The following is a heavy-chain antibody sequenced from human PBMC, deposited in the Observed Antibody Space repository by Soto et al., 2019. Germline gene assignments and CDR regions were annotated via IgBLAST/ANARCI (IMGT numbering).Heavy chain of an antibody. CDR1: GYAYASNC. CDR2: INVYNGNT. CDR3: AICVGSGSYYNHYTLSDL. Sequence: SAKLSSKASGYAYASNCLSSLHHAPGKGLEWMGWINVYNGNTKYAQKVQGRVTMTTDTSSSTAYMEVRSLRSDDTAVYYCAICVGSGSYYNHYTLSDLRG. V-gene: IGHV1-18*01. J-gene: IGHJ6*01. D-gene: IGHD3-10*01.